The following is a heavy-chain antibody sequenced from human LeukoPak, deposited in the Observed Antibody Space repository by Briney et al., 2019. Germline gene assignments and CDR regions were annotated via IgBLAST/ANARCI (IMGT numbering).Heavy chain of an antibody. V-gene: IGHV3-9*01. D-gene: IGHD5-12*01. CDR2: IGWNNDKI. CDR1: GFTFDDYV. Sequence: GGSLRLSCVASGFTFDDYVMHWDRQAPGKGLEWVSSIGWNNDKILYADSVKGRFTISRDNAGRSLFLQMNSLRPEDTAFYYCAKAKRNSDYLFDYWGQGTLVAVSS. CDR3: AKAKRNSDYLFDY. J-gene: IGHJ4*02.